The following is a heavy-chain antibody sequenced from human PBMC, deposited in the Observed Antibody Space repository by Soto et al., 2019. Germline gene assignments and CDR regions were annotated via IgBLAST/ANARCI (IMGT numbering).Heavy chain of an antibody. Sequence: SLRLSCAASGFTFDDYAMHWVRQAPGKGLEWVSGISWNSGSIGYADSVKGRFTISRDNAKNSLYLQMNSLRAEDTALYYCAKTVIAAAGTGYFDYWGQGT. J-gene: IGHJ4*02. D-gene: IGHD6-13*01. CDR1: GFTFDDYA. CDR2: ISWNSGSI. V-gene: IGHV3-9*01. CDR3: AKTVIAAAGTGYFDY.